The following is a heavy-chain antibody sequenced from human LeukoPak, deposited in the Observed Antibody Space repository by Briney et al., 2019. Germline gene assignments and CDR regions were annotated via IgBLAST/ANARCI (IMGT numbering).Heavy chain of an antibody. D-gene: IGHD5-12*01. Sequence: SETLSLTCIVSGGSISSSGYYWVWHRQPPGQGLVWLGNLYITGSTYNTPSPKSRITISEDTSKNPISLKRRSVTAPDTAVYNSARHSRSVYGDYESAFDIWGQRTMVTVS. CDR2: LYITGST. J-gene: IGHJ3*02. CDR1: GGSISSSGYY. CDR3: ARHSRSVYGDYESAFDI. V-gene: IGHV4-39*01.